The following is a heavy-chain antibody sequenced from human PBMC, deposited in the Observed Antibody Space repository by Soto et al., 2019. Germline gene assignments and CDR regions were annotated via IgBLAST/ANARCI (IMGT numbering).Heavy chain of an antibody. J-gene: IGHJ6*02. CDR2: LSGSGGST. CDR1: GFTFSSYA. CDR3: AKGGSPFWYYYYGMDV. D-gene: IGHD3-3*01. Sequence: YLRLSCAASGFTFSSYAMNWVRQAPGKGLEWVSALSGSGGSTYYADSVKGRFTISRDNSKNTLYLQMYSLRAEDTAVFYCAKGGSPFWYYYYGMDVWGQGTTVTVSS. V-gene: IGHV3-23*01.